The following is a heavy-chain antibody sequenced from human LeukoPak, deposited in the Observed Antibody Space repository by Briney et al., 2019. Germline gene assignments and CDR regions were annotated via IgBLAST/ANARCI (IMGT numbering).Heavy chain of an antibody. J-gene: IGHJ4*02. V-gene: IGHV3-7*05. Sequence: GGSLTLSCADSGFTFSRSWMTWVRQAPWKGLEWVANINEDGSAQNYVDSVKGRFTISRDNAKSTLYLEMNSLRAEDTAVYYCARDAGYDRFDYWGQGPLVTVSS. CDR1: GFTFSRSW. CDR2: INEDGSAQ. D-gene: IGHD3-22*01. CDR3: ARDAGYDRFDY.